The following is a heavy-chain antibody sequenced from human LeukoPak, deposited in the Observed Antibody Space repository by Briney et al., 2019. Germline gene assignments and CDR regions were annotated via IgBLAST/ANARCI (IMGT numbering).Heavy chain of an antibody. Sequence: PGGSLRLSCAASGFTFSSYAMHWVRQAPGKGLEWVAVISYDGSNKYYAGSVKGRFTISRDNSKNTLYLQMNSLRAEDTAVYYCAREMTTVTYLYPLDYWGQGTLVTVSS. CDR2: ISYDGSNK. J-gene: IGHJ4*02. CDR3: AREMTTVTYLYPLDY. CDR1: GFTFSSYA. D-gene: IGHD4-17*01. V-gene: IGHV3-30-3*01.